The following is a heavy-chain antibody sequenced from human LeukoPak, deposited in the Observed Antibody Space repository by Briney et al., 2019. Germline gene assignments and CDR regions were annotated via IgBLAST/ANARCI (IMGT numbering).Heavy chain of an antibody. CDR3: AKAHSSRWTAQDY. D-gene: IGHD6-13*01. J-gene: IGHJ4*02. Sequence: PGGSLRLSCAASGFTFSSYAMHWVRQAPGEGLEWVAVISNDGSNKYYVDSVKGRFTISRDNSKDTLYLQMNSLRTEDTAVYYCAKAHSSRWTAQDYWGQGALVTVSS. CDR2: ISNDGSNK. CDR1: GFTFSSYA. V-gene: IGHV3-30*18.